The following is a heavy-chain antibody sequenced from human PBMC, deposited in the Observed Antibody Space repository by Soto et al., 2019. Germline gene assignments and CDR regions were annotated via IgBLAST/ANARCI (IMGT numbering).Heavy chain of an antibody. CDR3: ARSLEPVAPYYYYGMDV. D-gene: IGHD2-2*01. V-gene: IGHV4-38-2*01. CDR2: IYRSGTN. CDR1: GFSITSGYY. J-gene: IGHJ6*02. Sequence: SETLSLTCVVSGFSITSGYYWGWIRQPPGEGLEWIGNIYRSGTNYYSPSLKSRVTISLDASKNHFSLRLSSVTAADTAIYFRARSLEPVAPYYYYGMDVWGQGTTVTVSS.